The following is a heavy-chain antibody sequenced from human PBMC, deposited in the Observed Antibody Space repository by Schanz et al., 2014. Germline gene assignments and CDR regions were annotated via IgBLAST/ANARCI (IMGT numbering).Heavy chain of an antibody. J-gene: IGHJ4*02. D-gene: IGHD5-12*01. CDR1: EFTFSTDA. V-gene: IGHV3-23*01. CDR3: ARKVVATIGGYYDN. CDR2: ISASGGDT. Sequence: EVHLLESGGGLVQPGGSLRLSCAASEFTFSTDAMSWVRQAPGKGLEWLSVISASGGDTYYADSVKGRFTISRDNAENTLFLQMNSLRAEDTAVYYCARKVVATIGGYYDNWGQGTLVIVSS.